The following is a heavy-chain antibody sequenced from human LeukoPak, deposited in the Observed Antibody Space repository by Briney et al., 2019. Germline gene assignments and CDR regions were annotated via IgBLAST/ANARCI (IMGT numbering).Heavy chain of an antibody. D-gene: IGHD5-24*01. J-gene: IGHJ5*02. Sequence: KASETLSLTCTVSGGSISSSSYHWGWIRQPPGKGLEWIGSIYYSGSTYYNPSLKSRVTISVDTSKNQFSLKLSSVTAADTAVYYCARLQAVEFNWFDPWGQGTLVTVSS. V-gene: IGHV4-39*01. CDR2: IYYSGST. CDR1: GGSISSSSYH. CDR3: ARLQAVEFNWFDP.